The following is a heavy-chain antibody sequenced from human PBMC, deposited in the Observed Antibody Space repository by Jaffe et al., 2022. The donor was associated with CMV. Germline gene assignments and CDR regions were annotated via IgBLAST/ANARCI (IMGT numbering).Heavy chain of an antibody. Sequence: EVQLLESGGGLVQPGGSLRLSCAASGFTFSSYAMSWVRQAPGKGLEWVSAISGSGGSTYYADSVKGRFTISRDNSKNTLYLQMNSLRAEDTAVYYCAKDLLKYSSSWYYFDYWGQGTLVTVSS. CDR3: AKDLLKYSSSWYYFDY. D-gene: IGHD6-13*01. J-gene: IGHJ4*02. CDR1: GFTFSSYA. CDR2: ISGSGGST. V-gene: IGHV3-23*01.